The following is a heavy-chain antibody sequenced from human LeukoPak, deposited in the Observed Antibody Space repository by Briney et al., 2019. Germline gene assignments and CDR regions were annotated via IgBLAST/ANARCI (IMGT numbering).Heavy chain of an antibody. CDR1: GGSISSGDYY. D-gene: IGHD3-10*01. J-gene: IGHJ3*02. V-gene: IGHV4-30-4*01. CDR2: IYYSGST. Sequence: PSETLSLTCTVSGGSISSGDYYWSWIRQPPGTGLEWIGYIYYSGSTYYNPSLKSRVTISVDTSKNQFSLKLNSVTAADTAVYYCARDLRGFGELLNAFDIWGQGTMVTVSS. CDR3: ARDLRGFGELLNAFDI.